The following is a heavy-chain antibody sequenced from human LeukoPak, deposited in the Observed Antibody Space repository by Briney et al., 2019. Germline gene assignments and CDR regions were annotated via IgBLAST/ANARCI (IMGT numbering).Heavy chain of an antibody. Sequence: SETLSLTCTVSGGSVSSGSYYWSRIRQPPGKGLEWIGYIYYSGSTNYNPSLKSRVTISVDTSKNQFSLKLSSVTAADTAVYYCARALMVRGVITYYYFDYWGHGTLVTVSS. CDR1: GGSVSSGSYY. CDR3: ARALMVRGVITYYYFDY. J-gene: IGHJ4*01. CDR2: IYYSGST. V-gene: IGHV4-61*01. D-gene: IGHD3-10*01.